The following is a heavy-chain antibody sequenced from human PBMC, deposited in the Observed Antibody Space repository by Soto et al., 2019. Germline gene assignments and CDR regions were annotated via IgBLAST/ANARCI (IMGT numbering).Heavy chain of an antibody. CDR3: ARQAARNYFDF. V-gene: IGHV3-11*01. CDR2: IDSRVRTI. Sequence: GGSLRLSCAASGFNFSDYYMSWIRQAPGKGLEWVSYIDSRVRTISYADSMRGRFTISRDKAKNSLYLQMNSLRAEDTAVYYCARQAARNYFDFWGQGTPVTVSS. D-gene: IGHD6-6*01. J-gene: IGHJ4*02. CDR1: GFNFSDYY.